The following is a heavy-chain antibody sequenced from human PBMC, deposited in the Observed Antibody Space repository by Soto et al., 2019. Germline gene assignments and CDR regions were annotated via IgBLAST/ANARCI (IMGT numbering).Heavy chain of an antibody. CDR2: IYYSGST. D-gene: IGHD2-8*01. CDR1: GGSISSGDYY. V-gene: IGHV4-30-4*01. J-gene: IGHJ6*02. Sequence: SETLSLTCTVSGGSISSGDYYWSWIRQPPGKSLEWIGYIYYSGSTYYNPSLKSRVTISVDTSKNQFSLKLSSVTAADTAVYYCAREGYCTNGVCLDYYYGMDVWGQGTTVTVSS. CDR3: AREGYCTNGVCLDYYYGMDV.